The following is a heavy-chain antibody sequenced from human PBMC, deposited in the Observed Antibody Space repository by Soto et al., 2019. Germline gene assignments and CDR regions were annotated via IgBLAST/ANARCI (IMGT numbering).Heavy chain of an antibody. V-gene: IGHV3-23*01. CDR3: AKDRMDHNSVWDPFDV. J-gene: IGHJ3*01. Sequence: EVQMLGSGGGLVQPGGSLRLSCAASGFTFSIFAMSWVRQAPGKGLEWVSSVGGGDDDRFYADSVKGRFTISRDNSKSSVFLQMNSLRAEDTAIYYCAKDRMDHNSVWDPFDVWGRGTMVIVSS. CDR1: GFTFSIFA. D-gene: IGHD1-20*01. CDR2: VGGGDDDR.